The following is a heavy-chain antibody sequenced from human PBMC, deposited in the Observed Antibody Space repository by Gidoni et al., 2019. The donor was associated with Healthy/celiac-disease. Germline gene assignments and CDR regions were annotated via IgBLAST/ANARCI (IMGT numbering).Heavy chain of an antibody. Sequence: QVQLVESGGGVVQPGRSLRLSCAASGFTFSSYGMHWVRQAPGKGLEWVAVISYDGSNKYYADSVKGRFTISRDNSKNTLYLQMNSLRAEDTAVYYCAKASPGAVAGTGWFDPWGQGTLVTVSS. V-gene: IGHV3-30*18. J-gene: IGHJ5*02. CDR3: AKASPGAVAGTGWFDP. CDR2: ISYDGSNK. D-gene: IGHD6-19*01. CDR1: GFTFSSYG.